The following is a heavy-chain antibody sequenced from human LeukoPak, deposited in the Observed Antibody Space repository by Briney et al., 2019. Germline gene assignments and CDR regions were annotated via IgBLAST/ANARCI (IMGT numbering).Heavy chain of an antibody. CDR3: ARERNGRFFDY. V-gene: IGHV3-7*01. D-gene: IGHD5-24*01. J-gene: IGHJ4*02. CDR1: GLRFGSFW. CDR2: INQDGSEK. Sequence: GGSLRLSWAVSGLRFGSFWMSWVRQAPGKGLEWVASINQDGSEKYFVHSVRGRFTISRDNCKNTLHLQMNTLRAEDTAVYYCARERNGRFFDYWGQGSLVTVSS.